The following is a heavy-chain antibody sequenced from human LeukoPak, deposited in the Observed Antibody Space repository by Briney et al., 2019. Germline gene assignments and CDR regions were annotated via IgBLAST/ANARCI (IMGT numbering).Heavy chain of an antibody. CDR1: GFTFSDHY. CDR2: ARNRGNGYTT. CDR3: ARIMRVDYGTYYFDY. Sequence: GGSLRLSCAASGFTFSDHYIDWIRQAPGKGLEWVGRARNRGNGYTTQYAASVKGRFTFSRDDSENTVYLQMNSLKTGDTAVYFCARIMRVDYGTYYFDYWGQGTLVTVSS. V-gene: IGHV3-72*01. D-gene: IGHD4/OR15-4a*01. J-gene: IGHJ4*02.